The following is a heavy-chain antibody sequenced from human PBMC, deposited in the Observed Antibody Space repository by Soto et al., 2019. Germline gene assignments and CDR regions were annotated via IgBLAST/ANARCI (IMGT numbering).Heavy chain of an antibody. J-gene: IGHJ3*02. CDR1: GGSISSGGYY. Sequence: PSETLSLTCTVSGGSISSGGYYWSWIRQHPGKGLEWIGYIYYSGSTYYNPSLKSRVTISVDTSKNQFSLKLSSVTAADTAVYYCARGARLYYYDSSGYYYAPFDIWGQGTMVTVSS. CDR3: ARGARLYYYDSSGYYYAPFDI. V-gene: IGHV4-31*03. D-gene: IGHD3-22*01. CDR2: IYYSGST.